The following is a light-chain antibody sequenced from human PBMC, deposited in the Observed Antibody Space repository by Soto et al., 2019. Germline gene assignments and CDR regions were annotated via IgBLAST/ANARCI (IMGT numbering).Light chain of an antibody. Sequence: EIVLTQSAATLSLSPGERATLSCRASQSVSSYLAWYQQKPGQAPRLLIYDASNRATGIPARFSGSGPGTDFTFTISSLQPEDIATYYCQQYDSVPLTFGGGTKVDIK. CDR3: QQYDSVPLT. CDR2: DAS. CDR1: QSVSSY. J-gene: IGKJ4*01. V-gene: IGKV3-11*01.